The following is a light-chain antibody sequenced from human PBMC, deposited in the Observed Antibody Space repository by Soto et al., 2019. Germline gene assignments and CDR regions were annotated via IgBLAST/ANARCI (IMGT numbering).Light chain of an antibody. CDR3: SSYAGSRGWV. V-gene: IGLV2-8*01. Sequence: QSALTQPPSASGSPGQSVTICCTGTSSDVGGYNYVSWYQQHPGKAPKLMIYEVTKRPSGVPDRFSGSKSGNTASLTVSGLQAEDEADYYCSSYAGSRGWVFGGGTKLTVL. CDR1: SSDVGGYNY. CDR2: EVT. J-gene: IGLJ3*02.